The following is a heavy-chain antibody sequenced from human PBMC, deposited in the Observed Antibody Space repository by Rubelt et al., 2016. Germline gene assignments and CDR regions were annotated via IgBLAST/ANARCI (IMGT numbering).Heavy chain of an antibody. CDR2: ISGSGGST. J-gene: IGHJ4*02. CDR3: ARDIYYYDSSGYYLASDY. Sequence: SWVRQAPGKGLEWVSAISGSGGSTYYADSVKGRFTISRDNSKNTLYLQMNSLRAEDTAVYYCARDIYYYDSSGYYLASDYWGQGTLVTVSS. V-gene: IGHV3-23*01. D-gene: IGHD3-22*01.